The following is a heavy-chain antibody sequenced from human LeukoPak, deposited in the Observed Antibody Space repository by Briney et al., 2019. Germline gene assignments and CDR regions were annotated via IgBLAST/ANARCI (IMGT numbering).Heavy chain of an antibody. CDR2: IYSGGST. Sequence: GGSLRLSCAASGFTVSSNYMSWVRQAPGKGLEGVSVIYSGGSTYYADSVKGRFTISRDNSKNTLYLQMNSLRAEDTAVYYCARGTVVPAATFDYWGQGTLVTVSS. CDR3: ARGTVVPAATFDY. J-gene: IGHJ4*02. CDR1: GFTVSSNY. V-gene: IGHV3-66*02. D-gene: IGHD2-2*01.